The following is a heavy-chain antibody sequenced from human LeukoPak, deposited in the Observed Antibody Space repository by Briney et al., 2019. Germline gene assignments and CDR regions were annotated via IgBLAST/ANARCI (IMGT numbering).Heavy chain of an antibody. CDR1: GFTFDNHA. CDR3: AKGPGAGGNTWYYFDC. CDR2: IGGTTGNT. D-gene: IGHD6-13*01. V-gene: IGHV3-23*01. Sequence: PGGSLRLSCAASGFTFDNHAMNWVRQAPGKEVEWVSAIGGTTGNTYYADSVKGRFTISTDNSKTTLYLQMNSLRADDTAVYYCAKGPGAGGNTWYYFDCWGQGTLVTVSS. J-gene: IGHJ4*02.